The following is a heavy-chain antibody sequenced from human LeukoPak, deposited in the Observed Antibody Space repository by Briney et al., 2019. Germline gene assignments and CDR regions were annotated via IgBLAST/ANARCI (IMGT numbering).Heavy chain of an antibody. Sequence: SSETLSLTCTVSGDAITGSNYYGGWIRQPPGEGLEWIGSMYYSGSTYSNPSLKSRVTMSADTSKNQFSLKLSSVSAADTAVYYCARQYYDRTGYYYFDYWDQGTLVSVSS. J-gene: IGHJ4*02. CDR3: ARQYYDRTGYYYFDY. D-gene: IGHD3-22*01. CDR2: MYYSGST. CDR1: GDAITGSNYY. V-gene: IGHV4-39*01.